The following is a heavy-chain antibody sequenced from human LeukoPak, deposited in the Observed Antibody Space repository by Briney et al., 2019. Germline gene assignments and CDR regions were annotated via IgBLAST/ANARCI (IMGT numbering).Heavy chain of an antibody. Sequence: GGSLRLSCAASGFIFSDYYMSWIRQAPGKGLEWVSYLSSSGNTIYYADSVKGRFTISRDNAKNSLYLQMNSLRAEDTALYYCARDWAGGPHDYWGQGTLVTVSS. CDR3: ARDWAGGPHDY. V-gene: IGHV3-11*04. J-gene: IGHJ4*02. CDR2: LSSSGNTI. D-gene: IGHD3-10*01. CDR1: GFIFSDYY.